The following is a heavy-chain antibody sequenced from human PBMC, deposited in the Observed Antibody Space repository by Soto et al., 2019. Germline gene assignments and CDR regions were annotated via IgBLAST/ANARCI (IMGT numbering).Heavy chain of an antibody. CDR3: ARDIAAVPRAFDY. CDR1: GGSISSYF. D-gene: IGHD6-13*01. V-gene: IGHV4-59*01. Sequence: SETLSLTCTVSGGSISSYFYIWVRQPPGKGLEWIGSVYYTGTTDYNPSLKSRVTISVDTSKTQFSLNLRSVTAADTAVYYCARDIAAVPRAFDYWGRGTQVTVYS. CDR2: VYYTGTT. J-gene: IGHJ4*02.